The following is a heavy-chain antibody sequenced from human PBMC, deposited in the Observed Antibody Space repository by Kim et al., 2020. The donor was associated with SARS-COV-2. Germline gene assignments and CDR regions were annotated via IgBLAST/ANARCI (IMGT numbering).Heavy chain of an antibody. J-gene: IGHJ6*02. CDR3: AKDGGYYGMDV. Sequence: GGSLRLSCAASGFTFSSYGMQWVRQAPGKGLEWVAVISYDGSNKYYADSVKGRFTISRDNSKNTLYLQMNSLRAEDTAVYYCAKDGGYYGMDVWGQGTTVTVSS. V-gene: IGHV3-30*18. CDR1: GFTFSSYG. D-gene: IGHD3-16*01. CDR2: ISYDGSNK.